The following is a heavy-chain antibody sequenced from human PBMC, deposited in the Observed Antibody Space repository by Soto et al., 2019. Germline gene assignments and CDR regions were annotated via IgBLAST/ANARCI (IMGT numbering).Heavy chain of an antibody. J-gene: IGHJ4*02. D-gene: IGHD3-22*01. CDR1: GYTFTSYA. V-gene: IGHV1-3*01. CDR2: TNAGNGNT. Sequence: ASVKVSCKASGYTFTSYAMHWVRQAPGQRLEWMGWTNAGNGNTKYSQKFQGRVTITRDTSASTAYMEVSSLRSEDTAVYYCARGDYYDIHDYWGQGTLVTVSS. CDR3: ARGDYYDIHDY.